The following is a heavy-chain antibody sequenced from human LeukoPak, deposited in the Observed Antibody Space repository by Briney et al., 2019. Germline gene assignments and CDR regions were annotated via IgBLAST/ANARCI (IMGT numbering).Heavy chain of an antibody. CDR1: GGTFSSYA. D-gene: IGHD3-10*01. J-gene: IGHJ4*02. CDR2: IIPILGIA. V-gene: IGHV1-69*04. CDR3: ARAYGSGRTHDSYYFDY. Sequence: ASVKVSCKASGGTFSSYAISWVQQAPGQGLEWMGRIIPILGIANYAQKFQGRVTITADKSTSTAYMELSSLRSEDTAVYYCARAYGSGRTHDSYYFDYWGQGTLVTVSS.